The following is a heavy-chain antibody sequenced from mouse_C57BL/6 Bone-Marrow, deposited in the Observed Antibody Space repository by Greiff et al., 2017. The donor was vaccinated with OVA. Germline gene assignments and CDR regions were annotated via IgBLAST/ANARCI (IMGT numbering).Heavy chain of an antibody. CDR2: ISNLAYSI. V-gene: IGHV5-15*01. D-gene: IGHD2-4*01. CDR3: ARRLRHYAMDY. Sequence: VQLKESGGGLVQPGGSLKLSCAASGFTFSDYGMAWVRQAPRKGPEWVAFISNLAYSIYYADTVTGRFTISRENAKNTLYLEMSSLRSEDTAMDYCARRLRHYAMDYWGQGTSVTVSS. J-gene: IGHJ4*01. CDR1: GFTFSDYG.